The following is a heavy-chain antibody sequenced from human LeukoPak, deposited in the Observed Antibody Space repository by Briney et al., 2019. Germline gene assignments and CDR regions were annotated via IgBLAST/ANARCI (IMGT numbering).Heavy chain of an antibody. V-gene: IGHV3-23*01. Sequence: GGSLRLSYAASGFTFSSYAMSWVRQAPGKGLEWVSAISGSGGSTYYADSVKGRFTISRDNSKNTLYLQMNSLRAEDTAVYYCAKDPSTYYYYYMDVWGKGTTVTVSS. D-gene: IGHD2/OR15-2a*01. J-gene: IGHJ6*03. CDR2: ISGSGGST. CDR1: GFTFSSYA. CDR3: AKDPSTYYYYYMDV.